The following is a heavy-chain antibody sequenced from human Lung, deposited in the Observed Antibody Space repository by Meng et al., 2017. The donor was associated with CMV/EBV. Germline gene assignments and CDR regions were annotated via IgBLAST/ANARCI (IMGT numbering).Heavy chain of an antibody. CDR2: VSGSGSTT. D-gene: IGHD2-21*01. CDR1: GFTFNTHA. V-gene: IGHV3-23*01. CDR3: AKDLLAAYFYYYVMDV. J-gene: IGHJ6*01. Sequence: GESXKISCAASGFTFNTHAMNWVRQAPGKGLEWIAGVSGSGSTTYYADSVRGRFTVSRDNSRNTLDLQMDSLRPADTAVYYCAKDLLAAYFYYYVMDVLGPGXTVTVSS.